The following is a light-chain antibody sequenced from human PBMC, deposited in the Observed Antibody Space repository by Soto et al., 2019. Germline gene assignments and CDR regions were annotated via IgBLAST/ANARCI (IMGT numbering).Light chain of an antibody. CDR1: QSVSSN. CDR3: QQYNYWPWT. Sequence: EIVMTQSPATLSVSPGERATLSCRASQSVSSNLAWYQQKPGQAPRLLIYGASTRATGIPARFSGSGSETEFTLTISSLHSEDFAVYYCQQYNYWPWTFGQGTKVEIK. J-gene: IGKJ1*01. V-gene: IGKV3-15*01. CDR2: GAS.